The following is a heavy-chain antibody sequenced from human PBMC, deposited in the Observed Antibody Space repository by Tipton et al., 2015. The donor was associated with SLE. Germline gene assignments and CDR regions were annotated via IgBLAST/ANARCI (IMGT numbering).Heavy chain of an antibody. V-gene: IGHV4-34*01. CDR1: GGSFSGYS. D-gene: IGHD2-21*02. CDR3: ARGYCGDGDCYGRGFFDY. CDR2: VYFSGSS. J-gene: IGHJ4*02. Sequence: TLSLTCAVYGGSFSGYSWSWIRQPPGKGLEWVGTVYFSGSSYFSPSLKSRVTIPVDTSKRQLSLKLRSVTAADTAVYYCARGYCGDGDCYGRGFFDYWGQGILVTVSA.